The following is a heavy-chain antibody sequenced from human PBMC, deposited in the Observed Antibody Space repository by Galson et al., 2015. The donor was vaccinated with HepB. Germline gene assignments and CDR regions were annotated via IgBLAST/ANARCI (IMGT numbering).Heavy chain of an antibody. CDR3: ARPRDSSSWFGDFDY. J-gene: IGHJ4*02. CDR1: GYSFTSYW. D-gene: IGHD6-13*01. V-gene: IGHV5-51*01. CDR2: IYPGDSDT. Sequence: QSGAEVKKPGESLKISCKGSGYSFTSYWIGWVRQMPGKGLEWMGIIYPGDSDTRYSPSFQGQVTISADKSISTAYLQWSSLKASDTAMYYCARPRDSSSWFGDFDYWGQGTLVTVSS.